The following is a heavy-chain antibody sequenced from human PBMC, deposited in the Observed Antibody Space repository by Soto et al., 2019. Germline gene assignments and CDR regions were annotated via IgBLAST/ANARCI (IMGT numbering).Heavy chain of an antibody. D-gene: IGHD3-3*01. V-gene: IGHV4-4*02. CDR2: IYHSGST. Sequence: SETLSLTCAVSGGSISSSNWWSWVRQPPGRGLEWIGEIYHSGSTNYNPSLKSRVTISVDKSKNQFSLKLSSVTAADTAVYYCAGGRLLGWLEDYWGQGTLVTV. CDR1: GGSISSSNW. CDR3: AGGRLLGWLEDY. J-gene: IGHJ4*02.